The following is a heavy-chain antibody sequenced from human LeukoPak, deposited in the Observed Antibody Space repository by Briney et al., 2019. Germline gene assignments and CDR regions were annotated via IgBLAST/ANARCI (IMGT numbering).Heavy chain of an antibody. CDR3: ASPPNSSDYGGPLYYYYAMDV. V-gene: IGHV3-30-3*01. CDR1: GFTFSSYA. Sequence: SGGSLRLSCAASGFTFSSYAMHWVRQAPGKGLEWVAVISYDGSNKYYADSVKGRFTISRGNSKNTLYLQMNSLRAEDTAVYYCASPPNSSDYGGPLYYYYAMDVWGQGTTVTVSS. CDR2: ISYDGSNK. J-gene: IGHJ6*02. D-gene: IGHD3-22*01.